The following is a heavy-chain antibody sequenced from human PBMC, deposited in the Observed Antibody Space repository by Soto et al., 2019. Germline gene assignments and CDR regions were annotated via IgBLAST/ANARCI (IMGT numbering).Heavy chain of an antibody. CDR1: GFTFSDYA. CDR2: VSHDGRNT. D-gene: IGHD6-19*01. Sequence: VQLVESGGGVVQPGRSLRLSCAASGFTFSDYAMHWVRQAPGKGLEWVAVVSHDGRNTHYADSVKGRFTISRDSSKNTGSLEMTSLSAEGTAVYYCEKGGRQWLVTSDFNYWGQGALVTVSS. J-gene: IGHJ4*02. V-gene: IGHV3-30*18. CDR3: EKGGRQWLVTSDFNY.